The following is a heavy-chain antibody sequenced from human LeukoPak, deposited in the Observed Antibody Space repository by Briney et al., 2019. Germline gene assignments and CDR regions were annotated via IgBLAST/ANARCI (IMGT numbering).Heavy chain of an antibody. Sequence: NTGGSLRLSCAASGFTFSSYSMNWVRQAPGKGLEWVSSISSSSSYIYYADSVKGRFTISRDNAKNSLYLQMNSLRAEDTAVYYCARKGFDYYDSSGYFLIDYWGQGTLVTASS. CDR2: ISSSSSYI. CDR1: GFTFSSYS. J-gene: IGHJ4*02. CDR3: ARKGFDYYDSSGYFLIDY. V-gene: IGHV3-21*01. D-gene: IGHD3-22*01.